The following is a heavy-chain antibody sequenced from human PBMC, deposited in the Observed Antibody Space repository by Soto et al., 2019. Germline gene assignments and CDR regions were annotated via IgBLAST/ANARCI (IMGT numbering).Heavy chain of an antibody. CDR2: IIPIFGTA. V-gene: IGHV1-69*13. CDR3: ARRGNGIAARFPNWFDP. CDR1: GGTFSSYA. Sequence: ASVKVSCKASGGTFSSYAISWVRQAPGQGLEWMGGIIPIFGTANYAQKFQGRVTITADESTSTAYMELSSLRSEDTAVYYCARRGNGIAARFPNWFDPWGQGTLVTVSS. J-gene: IGHJ5*02. D-gene: IGHD6-6*01.